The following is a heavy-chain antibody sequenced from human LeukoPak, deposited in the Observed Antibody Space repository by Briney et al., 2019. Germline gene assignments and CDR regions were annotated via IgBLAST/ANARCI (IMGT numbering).Heavy chain of an antibody. CDR1: GFTFSSYG. CDR2: ISGSGGST. D-gene: IGHD3-22*01. J-gene: IGHJ4*02. V-gene: IGHV3-23*01. Sequence: GGTLRLSCAASGFTFSSYGMSWVRQAPGKGLEWVSAISGSGGSTYYADSVKGRFTISRGNSKNTLYLQMNSLRAEDTAVYYCAKDYYYDAIHFDYWGQGTLVTVSS. CDR3: AKDYYYDAIHFDY.